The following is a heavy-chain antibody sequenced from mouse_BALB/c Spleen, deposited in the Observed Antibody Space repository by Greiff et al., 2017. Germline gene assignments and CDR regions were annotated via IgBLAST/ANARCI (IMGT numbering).Heavy chain of an antibody. CDR3: ARHQYYYGSSPRAMDY. D-gene: IGHD1-1*01. CDR2: ISNGGGST. J-gene: IGHJ4*01. CDR1: GFTFSSYT. Sequence: EVKLMESGGGLVQPGGSLKLSCAASGFTFSSYTMSWVRQTPEKRLEWVAYISNGGGSTYYPDTVKGRFTISRDNAKNTLYLEMSSLKSEDTAMYYCARHQYYYGSSPRAMDYWGQGTSVTVSS. V-gene: IGHV5-12-2*01.